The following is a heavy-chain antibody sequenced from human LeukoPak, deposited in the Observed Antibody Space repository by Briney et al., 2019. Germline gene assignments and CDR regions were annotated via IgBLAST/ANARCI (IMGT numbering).Heavy chain of an antibody. V-gene: IGHV1-18*01. Sequence: ASVKVSCKASGYTFTSYGISWVRQAPGQGLEWMGWISAYNGNTNYAQKLQGRVTMTTDTSTSTAYMELRSLRSDDTAVYYCARSSDRVIVVVITPDDAFDIWGQGTMVTVSS. CDR1: GYTFTSYG. D-gene: IGHD3-22*01. CDR2: ISAYNGNT. CDR3: ARSSDRVIVVVITPDDAFDI. J-gene: IGHJ3*02.